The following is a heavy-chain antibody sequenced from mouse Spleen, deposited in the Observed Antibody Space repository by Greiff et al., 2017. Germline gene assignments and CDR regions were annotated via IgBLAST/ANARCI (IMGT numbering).Heavy chain of an antibody. Sequence: VQLKESGPELVKPGASVKIPCKASGYTFTDYNMDWVKQSHGKSLEWIGDINPNNGGTIYNQKFKGKATLTVDKSSSTAYMELRSLTSEDTAVYYCARNGYYYYYAMDYWGQGTSVTVSS. CDR1: GYTFTDYN. J-gene: IGHJ4*01. V-gene: IGHV1-18*01. CDR3: ARNGYYYYYAMDY. D-gene: IGHD2-3*01. CDR2: INPNNGGT.